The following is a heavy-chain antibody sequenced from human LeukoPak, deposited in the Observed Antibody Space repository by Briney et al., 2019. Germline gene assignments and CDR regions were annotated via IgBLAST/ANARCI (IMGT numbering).Heavy chain of an antibody. D-gene: IGHD3-9*01. V-gene: IGHV3-23*01. CDR2: ISGSGGST. CDR1: GFTFSSYA. Sequence: GGSLRLSCAASGFTFSSYAMSWVRQAPGKGLEWVSAISGSGGSTYYADSVKGRFTISRDNSKNTLYLQMNSLRAEDTAVYYCAKGHRTILRYFDWPKNNWFDPWGQGTLVTVSS. J-gene: IGHJ5*02. CDR3: AKGHRTILRYFDWPKNNWFDP.